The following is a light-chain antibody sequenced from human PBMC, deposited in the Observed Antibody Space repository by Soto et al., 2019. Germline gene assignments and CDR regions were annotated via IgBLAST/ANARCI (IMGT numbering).Light chain of an antibody. CDR1: QGISSY. CDR3: QQLNSYPRFT. V-gene: IGKV1-9*01. J-gene: IGKJ3*01. Sequence: DIQLTQSPSFLSASVGDRVTITCRVSQGISSYLAWYQQKPGKDPKLLIHAASTLQSGVPSRFSGSGSGTEFTLTISSLQPEDFATYYCQQLNSYPRFTFGPGTKVDIK. CDR2: AAS.